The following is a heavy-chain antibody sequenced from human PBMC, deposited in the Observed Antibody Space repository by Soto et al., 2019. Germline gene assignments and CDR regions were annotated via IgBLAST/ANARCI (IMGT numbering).Heavy chain of an antibody. CDR1: GYTFTSYY. Sequence: ASVKVSCKASGYTFTSYYMHWVRQAPGQGLEWMGIINPSGGSTSYAQKFQGRVTMTRDTSTSTVYMELSSLRSEDTAVYYCARDLGDYYDSSGYQAFEIWGQGTMVTVAS. D-gene: IGHD3-22*01. J-gene: IGHJ3*02. CDR2: INPSGGST. V-gene: IGHV1-46*01. CDR3: ARDLGDYYDSSGYQAFEI.